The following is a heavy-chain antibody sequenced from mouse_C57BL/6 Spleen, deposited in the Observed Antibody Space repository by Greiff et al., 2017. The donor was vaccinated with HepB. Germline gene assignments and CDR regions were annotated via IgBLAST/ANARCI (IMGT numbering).Heavy chain of an antibody. CDR2: IYPGDGDT. J-gene: IGHJ3*01. Sequence: VQLQQSGPELVKPGASVKISCKASGYAFSSSWMNWVKQRPGKGLEWIGRIYPGDGDTNYNGKFKGKATLTADKSSSTAYMQLSSLTSEDSAVYFCARSEGVTWFAYWGQGTLVTVSA. CDR1: GYAFSSSW. D-gene: IGHD2-2*01. V-gene: IGHV1-82*01. CDR3: ARSEGVTWFAY.